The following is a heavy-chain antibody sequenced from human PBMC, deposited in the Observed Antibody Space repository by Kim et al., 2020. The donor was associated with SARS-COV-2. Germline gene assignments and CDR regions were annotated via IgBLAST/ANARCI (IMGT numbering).Heavy chain of an antibody. CDR2: IYYSGNT. J-gene: IGHJ4*02. Sequence: SETLSLTCTVSGGSVSSGSYYWSWIRQPPGKGLEWIGYIYYSGNTNYNPSLKSRVTMSVDTSKNQFSLKLRSVTAADTAVYYCARSSNDFWSGYPYYFDYWGQGTLVTVSS. CDR3: ARSSNDFWSGYPYYFDY. D-gene: IGHD3-3*01. V-gene: IGHV4-61*01. CDR1: GGSVSSGSYY.